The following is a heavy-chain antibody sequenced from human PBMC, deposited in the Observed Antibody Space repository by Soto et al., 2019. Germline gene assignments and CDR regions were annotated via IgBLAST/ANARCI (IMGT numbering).Heavy chain of an antibody. V-gene: IGHV3-49*03. CDR2: IRSKASGGTA. CDR3: TRDLVGVRALDT. J-gene: IGHJ3*02. Sequence: EVQLVESGGDLVQPGRSLRLSCTTSGFTFGDYAVSWLRQAPGKGLEWVSFIRSKASGGTAEYAASVKGRFTISRDDSKSIDYLQMNSLKAEGTAVYYCTRDLVGVRALDTWGKGTMVTVSS. CDR1: GFTFGDYA. D-gene: IGHD3-16*01.